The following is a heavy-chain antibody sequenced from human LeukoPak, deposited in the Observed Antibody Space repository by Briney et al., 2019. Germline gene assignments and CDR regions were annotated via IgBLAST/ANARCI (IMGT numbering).Heavy chain of an antibody. CDR3: ARDPVCGGDCFVDY. D-gene: IGHD2-21*02. Sequence: GGSLRLSRAASGFTFSSYSMNWVRQAPGKGLEWVSSISTSGTHIYYADSVKGRFTISRDNAKNSLYLQMNSLRAEDTALYYCARDPVCGGDCFVDYWGQGTLVTVSS. V-gene: IGHV3-21*01. CDR2: ISTSGTHI. J-gene: IGHJ4*02. CDR1: GFTFSSYS.